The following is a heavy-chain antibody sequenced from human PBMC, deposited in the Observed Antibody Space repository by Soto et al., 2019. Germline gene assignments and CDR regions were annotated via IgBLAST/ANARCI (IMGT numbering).Heavy chain of an antibody. D-gene: IGHD6-19*01. Sequence: ASVKVSCKASGYTFTSYAMHWVRQAPGQRLEWMGWINAGNGNTKYSQKFQGRVTITRDTSASTAYMELSSLRSEDTAVYYCARVGGMRRQWLVRSDAFDIWGQGTMVTVSS. V-gene: IGHV1-3*01. CDR3: ARVGGMRRQWLVRSDAFDI. CDR1: GYTFTSYA. CDR2: INAGNGNT. J-gene: IGHJ3*02.